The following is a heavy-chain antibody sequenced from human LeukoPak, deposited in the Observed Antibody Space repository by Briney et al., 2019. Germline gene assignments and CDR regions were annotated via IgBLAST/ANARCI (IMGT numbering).Heavy chain of an antibody. CDR2: ISSSSSYI. Sequence: PGGSLRLSCAVSGFTFSRNSMNWVRQAPGKGLEWVSSISSSSSYIYYADSVKGRFTISRDNAKNSLYLQMNSLRAEDTAVYYCARRHSYGDFDYWGQGTLVTVSS. CDR3: ARRHSYGDFDY. V-gene: IGHV3-21*01. D-gene: IGHD5-18*01. CDR1: GFTFSRNS. J-gene: IGHJ4*02.